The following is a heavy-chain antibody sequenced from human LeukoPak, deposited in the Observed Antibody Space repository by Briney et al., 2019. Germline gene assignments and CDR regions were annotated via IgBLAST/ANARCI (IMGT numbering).Heavy chain of an antibody. J-gene: IGHJ4*02. D-gene: IGHD2-15*01. CDR1: GFIFNRHW. Sequence: PGWALRHSCPACGFIFNRHWMYCVGQAPSREGVWVSRIESDGSNTNYADSVKGRFTISRDNAKDTLYLQMNSLRSEDTAVYYCGRGYSTTPGDYWGQGTLVTVSS. CDR2: IESDGSNT. V-gene: IGHV3-74*01. CDR3: GRGYSTTPGDY.